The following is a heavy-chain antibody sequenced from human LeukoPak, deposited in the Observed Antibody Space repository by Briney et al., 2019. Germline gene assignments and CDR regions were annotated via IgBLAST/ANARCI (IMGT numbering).Heavy chain of an antibody. CDR3: AREGMTTYCSSTSCYRPEVAFDI. V-gene: IGHV1-2*02. CDR2: INPNSGGT. Sequence: RASVKVSCKASGYTFTGYYMHWVRQAPGQGLEWMGWINPNSGGTNYAQKFQGRVTMTRDTSISTAYMELSRLRSDDTAVYYCAREGMTTYCSSTSCYRPEVAFDIWGQGTMVTVSS. D-gene: IGHD2-2*02. J-gene: IGHJ3*02. CDR1: GYTFTGYY.